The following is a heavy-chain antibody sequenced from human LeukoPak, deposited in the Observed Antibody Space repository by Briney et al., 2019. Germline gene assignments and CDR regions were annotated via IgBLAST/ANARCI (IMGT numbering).Heavy chain of an antibody. J-gene: IGHJ4*02. Sequence: GGSLRLSCAASGFTFSDYYMTWIGQSPGKGLEWVSYISSSSSHTHYADSVKGRFTISRDNAKNSLYLQMSSLRADDTAVYYCARVGVIAAAGTFDFWGQGTLVTVSS. D-gene: IGHD6-13*01. CDR3: ARVGVIAAAGTFDF. CDR2: ISSSSSHT. CDR1: GFTFSDYY. V-gene: IGHV3-11*06.